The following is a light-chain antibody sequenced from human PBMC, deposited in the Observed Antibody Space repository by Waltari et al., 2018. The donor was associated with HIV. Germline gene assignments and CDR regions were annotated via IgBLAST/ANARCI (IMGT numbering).Light chain of an antibody. J-gene: IGLJ3*02. V-gene: IGLV2-23*02. CDR1: SSNIGSYTL. CDR2: EVN. CDR3: CSFARSSTWV. Sequence: QSALTQPASVSGSPGQSITISCTGTSSNIGSYTLFSWYQQHPGKAPKLMVYEVNKRPSGISNRFSGSKSGNTASLTISGLQAEDEADYYCCSFARSSTWVFGGGTKLSVL.